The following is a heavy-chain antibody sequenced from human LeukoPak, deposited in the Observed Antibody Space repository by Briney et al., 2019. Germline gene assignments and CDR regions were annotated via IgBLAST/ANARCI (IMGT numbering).Heavy chain of an antibody. CDR2: IKTDGGEK. Sequence: PGGSLRLSCSASGLTFRDYWMSWVRQAPGKGLEWVANIKTDGGEKYYVDSVKGRFTISRDNAKKSLSLEINNLSAEDAAVYYCARGEHGDYGYYFDYWGQGALVTVSS. CDR3: ARGEHGDYGYYFDY. J-gene: IGHJ4*02. V-gene: IGHV3-7*01. D-gene: IGHD4-17*01. CDR1: GLTFRDYW.